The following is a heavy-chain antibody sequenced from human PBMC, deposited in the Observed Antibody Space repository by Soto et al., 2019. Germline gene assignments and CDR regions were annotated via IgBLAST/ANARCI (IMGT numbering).Heavy chain of an antibody. Sequence: XXSLRLSFTASGFSVSIFFIHWVRQAPGKGPEWVSGIDTSGGVTKYADSVKGRFTISRDNSKNTLYLQMNTLRAEDTALYYFTKDKHWYGMDVWGQGTTVTVSS. CDR2: IDTSGGVT. V-gene: IGHV3-23*01. CDR3: TKDKHWYGMDV. CDR1: GFSVSIFF. D-gene: IGHD1-1*01. J-gene: IGHJ6*02.